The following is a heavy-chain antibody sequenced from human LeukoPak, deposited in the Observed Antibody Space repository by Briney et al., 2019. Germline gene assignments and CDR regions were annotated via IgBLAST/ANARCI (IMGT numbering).Heavy chain of an antibody. J-gene: IGHJ4*02. D-gene: IGHD3-22*01. CDR3: VRHQGGYYYYFDY. Sequence: GESLKISCKASGYGFSTYWIAWVRQMPGKGLEWMGIINPEDSDTRYSPSFQGQVTISADKSISTAYLQWSSLKASDTAMYYCVRHQGGYYYYFDYWGQGTLVTVSS. CDR1: GYGFSTYW. CDR2: INPEDSDT. V-gene: IGHV5-51*01.